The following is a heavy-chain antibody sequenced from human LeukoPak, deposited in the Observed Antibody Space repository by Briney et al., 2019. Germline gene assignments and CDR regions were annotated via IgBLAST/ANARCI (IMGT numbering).Heavy chain of an antibody. CDR1: GYTFTIYY. Sequence: ASVKVSCKASGYTFTIYYMHWVRQAPGQGLEWMGIINPSGGSTSYAQKFQGRVTMTRDMSTSTVYMELSSLRSEDTAVYYCARGRRGIVPAATRGEVWFDPWGQGTLVTVSS. V-gene: IGHV1-46*01. J-gene: IGHJ5*02. D-gene: IGHD2-2*01. CDR3: ARGRRGIVPAATRGEVWFDP. CDR2: INPSGGST.